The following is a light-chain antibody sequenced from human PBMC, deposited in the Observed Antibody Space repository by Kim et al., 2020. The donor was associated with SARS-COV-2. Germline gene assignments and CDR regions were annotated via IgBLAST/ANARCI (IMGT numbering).Light chain of an antibody. J-gene: IGLJ2*01. CDR2: EDD. CDR3: QSYNRSNVI. V-gene: IGLV6-57*04. Sequence: NFMLTQPHSVSESPGKTVTISCTRSSGSIDDNYVQWYQQRPGGVPTTVIYEDDQRPSGVSDRFSGSIDNSSNSASLTISGLKTEDKADYYCQSYNRSNVIFGGGTQLTVL. CDR1: SGSIDDNY.